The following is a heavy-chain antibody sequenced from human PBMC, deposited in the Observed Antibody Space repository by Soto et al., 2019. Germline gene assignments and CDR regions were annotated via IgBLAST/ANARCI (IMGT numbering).Heavy chain of an antibody. V-gene: IGHV1-8*01. CDR2: MNPNSGNT. CDR3: ARGDYYDTSGPFSDVFDI. Sequence: APVKVSCKASGYTFTSYDINWVRQATGQGLEWMGWMNPNSGNTGYAQKFQGRVTMTRNTSISTAYMELSSLRVDDTAVYYCARGDYYDTSGPFSDVFDIWGQGTMVTVSS. CDR1: GYTFTSYD. D-gene: IGHD3-22*01. J-gene: IGHJ3*02.